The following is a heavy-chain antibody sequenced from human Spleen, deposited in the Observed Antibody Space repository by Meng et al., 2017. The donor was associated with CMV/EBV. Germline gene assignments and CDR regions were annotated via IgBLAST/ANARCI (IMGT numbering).Heavy chain of an antibody. J-gene: IGHJ4*02. Sequence: GESLKISCAASGFTFSSYAMHWVRQAPGKGLEWVAVISYDGSNKYYADSVKGRFTISRDNSKNTLYLQMNSLRAEDTAVYYCAKMSMFDTPLAYCGGDCYSGIDYWGQGTLVTVSS. CDR1: GFTFSSYA. CDR3: AKMSMFDTPLAYCGGDCYSGIDY. CDR2: ISYDGSNK. V-gene: IGHV3-30*04. D-gene: IGHD2-21*01.